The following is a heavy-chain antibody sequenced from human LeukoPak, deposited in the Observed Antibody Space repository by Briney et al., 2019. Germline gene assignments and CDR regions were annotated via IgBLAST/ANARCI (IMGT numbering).Heavy chain of an antibody. CDR3: ARAPDDSSGYYPLDY. D-gene: IGHD3-22*01. J-gene: IGHJ4*02. CDR1: GGSFSGYF. CDR2: IYYSGST. V-gene: IGHV4-59*01. Sequence: PSETLSLTCDVYGGSFSGYFWTWIRQPPGKGLEWIGYIYYSGSTNYNPSLKSRVTISVDTSKNQFSLKLNSVTAADTAVYYCARAPDDSSGYYPLDYWGQGTLVTVSS.